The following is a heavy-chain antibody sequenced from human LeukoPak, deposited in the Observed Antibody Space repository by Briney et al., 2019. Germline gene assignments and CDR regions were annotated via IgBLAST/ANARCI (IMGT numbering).Heavy chain of an antibody. CDR3: ARVVRAVAGIRGYFDY. V-gene: IGHV4-30-2*01. CDR1: GGSISSGGYS. J-gene: IGHJ4*02. Sequence: SETLSLTCAVSGGSISSGGYSWSWIRQPPGKGLEWIGYIYHSGSTYYNPSLKSRVTISVDSSKNQFSLKLSSVTAADTAVYYCARVVRAVAGIRGYFDYWGQGTLVTVSS. CDR2: IYHSGST. D-gene: IGHD6-19*01.